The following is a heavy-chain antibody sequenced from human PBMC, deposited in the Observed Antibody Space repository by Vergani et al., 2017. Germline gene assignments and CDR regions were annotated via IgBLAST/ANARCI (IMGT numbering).Heavy chain of an antibody. D-gene: IGHD3-22*01. V-gene: IGHV2-70*04. Sequence: QVTLQESGPALVKPTKTLTLTCTFSGFSFTTYGMRVCWIRQPPGKALEWLARIDWDDDTYYRTSLRTRLTISKDTFKNQVALTMTNMDPVDTATYYCARTLSDSRGYYLDYWGQGTLVTVSS. CDR2: IDWDDDT. CDR1: GFSFTTYGMR. J-gene: IGHJ4*02. CDR3: ARTLSDSRGYYLDY.